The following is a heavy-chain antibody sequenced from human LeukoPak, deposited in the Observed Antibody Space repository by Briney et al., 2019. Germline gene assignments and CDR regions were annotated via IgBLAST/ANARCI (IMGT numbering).Heavy chain of an antibody. D-gene: IGHD4-17*01. CDR2: IYSGDIT. J-gene: IGHJ4*02. V-gene: IGHV3-66*01. Sequence: PGGSRRLSCAAPGFTASSNYMSWSRQAPGKGLDWVSVIYSGDITYYADSVKGRFTISRDNSKNTLYLQMNSLRAEDTAVYYCARGATTTVTTDYWGQGTLVTVSS. CDR3: ARGATTTVTTDY. CDR1: GFTASSNY.